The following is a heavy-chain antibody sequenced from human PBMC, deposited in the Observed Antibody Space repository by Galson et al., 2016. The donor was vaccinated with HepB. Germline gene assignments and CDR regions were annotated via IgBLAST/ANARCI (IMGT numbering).Heavy chain of an antibody. J-gene: IGHJ6*04. Sequence: SLRLSCAASGFTFSSYAMSWVRQAPGKGLEWVSAISGSGGSTCYADSVKGRFTISRDNSKNTLYLQMNSLRAEDTAVYYCAKGACSGGSCLYYYYGMDVWGKGTTVTVSS. D-gene: IGHD2-15*01. CDR2: ISGSGGST. CDR1: GFTFSSYA. V-gene: IGHV3-23*01. CDR3: AKGACSGGSCLYYYYGMDV.